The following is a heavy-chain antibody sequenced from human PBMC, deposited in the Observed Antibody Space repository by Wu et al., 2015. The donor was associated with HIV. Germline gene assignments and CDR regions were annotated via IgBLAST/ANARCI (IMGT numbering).Heavy chain of an antibody. CDR2: INPKSGAT. D-gene: IGHD4-17*01. Sequence: QVQVVQSGAEVKKPGASVNVSCKASGYSFTGYFIYWVRQAPGQGFEWMGWINPKSGATNFAQKFQGRVTLTRDTSITTAYMELTRLTSDDTAVYYCARDRATYGAFDYWGQGTLVTVSS. J-gene: IGHJ4*02. V-gene: IGHV1-2*02. CDR3: ARDRATYGAFDY. CDR1: GYSFTGYF.